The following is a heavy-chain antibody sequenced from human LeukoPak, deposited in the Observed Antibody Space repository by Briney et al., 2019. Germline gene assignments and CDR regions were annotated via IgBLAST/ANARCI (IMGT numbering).Heavy chain of an antibody. Sequence: QSGGSLRLSCAASGFTVSGTYMSWVRQAPGKGLEWVSVIYSGGSTYYADSVKGRFTISRDNSNNTVYLQMNSLTAEDTAVYYCAREYSSSSGRSFDYWGQGTLVIVSS. J-gene: IGHJ4*02. CDR3: AREYSSSSGRSFDY. D-gene: IGHD6-6*01. V-gene: IGHV3-53*01. CDR2: IYSGGST. CDR1: GFTVSGTY.